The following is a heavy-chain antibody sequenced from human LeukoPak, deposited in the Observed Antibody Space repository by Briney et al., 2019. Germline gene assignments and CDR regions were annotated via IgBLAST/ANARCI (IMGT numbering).Heavy chain of an antibody. D-gene: IGHD2-2*01. CDR2: INPNSGGT. J-gene: IGHJ4*02. CDR1: GYTFTGYY. V-gene: IGHV1-2*02. Sequence: ASVKVSCKASGYTFTGYYMHWVRQAPGQGLEWMGWINPNSGGTNYAQKFQGRVTMTRDTSISTAYMELSRLRSDDMAVYYCARDEGYCSSTSCYPVLSGDDYWGQGTLVTVSS. CDR3: ARDEGYCSSTSCYPVLSGDDY.